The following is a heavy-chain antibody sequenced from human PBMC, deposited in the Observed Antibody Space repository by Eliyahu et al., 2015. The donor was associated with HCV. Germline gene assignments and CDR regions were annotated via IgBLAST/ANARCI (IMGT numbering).Heavy chain of an antibody. J-gene: IGHJ2*01. CDR1: EFXFDXCA. D-gene: IGHD6-13*01. CDR2: ISYSGGXT. V-gene: IGHV3-23*01. CDR3: AKTFSSTWNEWYFDL. Sequence: EGQLLESGGGLVQPGGSLRLSCAASEFXFDXCAXXXVRQAPGKGLEWVSSISYSGGXTYXADSVKGRFTISRDNSKNTLFLQMNSLRADDTAVYYCAKTFSSTWNEWYFDLWGRGTLVTVSS.